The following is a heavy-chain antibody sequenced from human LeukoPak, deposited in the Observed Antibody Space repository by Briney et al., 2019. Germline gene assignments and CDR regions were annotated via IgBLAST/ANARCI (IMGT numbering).Heavy chain of an antibody. Sequence: SVKVSCKASGGTSSSYAISWVRQAPGQGLEWMGGIIPIFGTANYAQKLQGRVTMTTDTSTSTAYMELRSLRSDDTAVYYCARARSPRIPEEEPDYYYGMDVWGQGTTVTVSS. CDR1: GGTSSSYA. CDR3: ARARSPRIPEEEPDYYYGMDV. J-gene: IGHJ6*02. D-gene: IGHD2-2*02. CDR2: IIPIFGTA. V-gene: IGHV1-69*05.